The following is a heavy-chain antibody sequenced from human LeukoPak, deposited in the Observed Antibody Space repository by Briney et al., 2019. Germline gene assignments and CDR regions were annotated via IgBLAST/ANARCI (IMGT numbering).Heavy chain of an antibody. CDR2: IYSGGST. CDR3: AKGASSGRVYYFDY. J-gene: IGHJ4*02. V-gene: IGHV3-53*05. CDR1: GFTVSSNY. D-gene: IGHD6-19*01. Sequence: GGSLRLSCAASGFTVSSNYMSWVRQAPGKGLEWVSVIYSGGSTYYADSVKGRFTISRDNAKNSLYLQMNSLRAEDTALYYCAKGASSGRVYYFDYWGQGTLVTVSS.